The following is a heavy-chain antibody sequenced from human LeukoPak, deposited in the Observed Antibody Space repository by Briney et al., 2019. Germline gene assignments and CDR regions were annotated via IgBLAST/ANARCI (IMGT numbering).Heavy chain of an antibody. Sequence: SETLSLTCTVSGGSISSGDSYWSWIRQPPGKGLEWIGYIYHSGSTQYSPALKSRVRMSLDTSKNQFSLNLRFLTAADTAVYYCAREWNSGYLYYYHGMDVWGQGTTVTVSS. D-gene: IGHD3-22*01. V-gene: IGHV4-30-4*01. CDR3: AREWNSGYLYYYHGMDV. CDR1: GGSISSGDSY. J-gene: IGHJ6*02. CDR2: IYHSGST.